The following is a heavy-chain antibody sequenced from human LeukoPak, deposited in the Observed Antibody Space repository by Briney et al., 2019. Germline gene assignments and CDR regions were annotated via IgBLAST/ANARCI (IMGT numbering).Heavy chain of an antibody. CDR3: ATAPILRGEAGEQYKYGMDV. V-gene: IGHV4-4*02. D-gene: IGHD2-2*02. CDR1: VGSICSGNW. CDR2: VYHNGTP. J-gene: IGHJ6*02. Sequence: SETLSLTCAVCVGSICSGNWWSWVRQSPGKGLEWIGEVYHNGTPNYNPSLRSRVTISADTFKNHFSLKLTSVTAADTYLYYCATAPILRGEAGEQYKYGMDVWGQGTTVIVSS.